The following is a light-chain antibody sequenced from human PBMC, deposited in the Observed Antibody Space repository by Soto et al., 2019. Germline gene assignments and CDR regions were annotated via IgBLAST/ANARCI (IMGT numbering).Light chain of an antibody. J-gene: IGKJ4*01. CDR2: DAS. V-gene: IGKV3-11*01. CDR1: QSVSSY. Sequence: DIVLTQSPATLSLSPGERATLSCRASQSVSSYLAWYQQKPGQAPRLLIYDASNRATGIPARFSGSGSGTDFTLTIISLEPEDFAVYYCQQRSNWPPLTFGRGTKVEIK. CDR3: QQRSNWPPLT.